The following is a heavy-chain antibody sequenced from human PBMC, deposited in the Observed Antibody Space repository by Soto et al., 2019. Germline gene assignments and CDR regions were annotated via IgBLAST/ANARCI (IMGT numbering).Heavy chain of an antibody. V-gene: IGHV4-59*01. CDR2: IYYSGST. CDR1: GGSISSYY. Sequence: VLASETLSLTCTVSGGSISSYYWSWIRQPPGKGLEWIGYIYYSGSTNYNPSLKSRVTISVDTSKNQFSLKLSSVTAADTAVYYCARDPAPRSTDPPIWGQGTMVTVSS. CDR3: ARDPAPRSTDPPI. D-gene: IGHD2-2*01. J-gene: IGHJ3*02.